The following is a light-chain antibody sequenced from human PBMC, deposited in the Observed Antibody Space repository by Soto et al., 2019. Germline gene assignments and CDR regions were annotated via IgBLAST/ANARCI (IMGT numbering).Light chain of an antibody. CDR2: KAS. CDR1: QSISSW. Sequence: DIQMTQSPSTLSASVGDRVTITCRASQSISSWLAWYQQKPGKAPKLLIYKASSLESGVPSRFSGSGSGTEFTLTISSLQPDDVAPYFCQQYNSYSPYTFGQGTKLEIQ. V-gene: IGKV1-5*03. CDR3: QQYNSYSPYT. J-gene: IGKJ2*01.